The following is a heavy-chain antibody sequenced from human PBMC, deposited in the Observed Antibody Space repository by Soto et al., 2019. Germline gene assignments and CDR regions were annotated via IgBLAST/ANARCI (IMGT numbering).Heavy chain of an antibody. CDR1: GGSISSYY. J-gene: IGHJ4*02. Sequence: SDTLSLTCTVSGGSISSYYWSWIRQPPGKGLEWIGYIYYSGSTNYNPSLKSRVTISVDTSKNQFSLKLSSVTAADTAVYYCARVGNSGSYSVYFDYWGQGTLVTVSS. V-gene: IGHV4-59*13. CDR2: IYYSGST. CDR3: ARVGNSGSYSVYFDY. D-gene: IGHD1-26*01.